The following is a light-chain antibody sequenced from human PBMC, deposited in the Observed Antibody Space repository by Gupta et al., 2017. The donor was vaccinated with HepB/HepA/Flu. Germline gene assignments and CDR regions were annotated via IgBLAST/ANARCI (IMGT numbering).Light chain of an antibody. CDR1: SIGSKS. Sequence: SYVLTPPPPVSVAPGKTASITCGGNSIGSKSVHWYQQKPGQAPVPVVYDDSDRPSGIPERFSGSNSGNTATLTISRVEAGDEADYYCQVWDSSSDHPGGVFGTGTKVTVL. J-gene: IGLJ1*01. V-gene: IGLV3-21*03. CDR2: DDS. CDR3: QVWDSSSDHPGGV.